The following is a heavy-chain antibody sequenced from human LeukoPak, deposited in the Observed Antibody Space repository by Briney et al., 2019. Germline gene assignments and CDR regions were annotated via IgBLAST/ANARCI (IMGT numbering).Heavy chain of an antibody. CDR1: GFTVSSSY. J-gene: IGHJ3*02. Sequence: PGGSLRLSCAASGFTVSSSYMSWVRQAPGKGLEWVLVIYSGGDTYYPESVKGRFTISRDNSKIKVYLHMNGLKAEDTAVYYCARDCSGGYCYSGAFDIWGQGTMVTVSS. CDR3: ARDCSGGYCYSGAFDI. D-gene: IGHD2-15*01. CDR2: IYSGGDT. V-gene: IGHV3-66*01.